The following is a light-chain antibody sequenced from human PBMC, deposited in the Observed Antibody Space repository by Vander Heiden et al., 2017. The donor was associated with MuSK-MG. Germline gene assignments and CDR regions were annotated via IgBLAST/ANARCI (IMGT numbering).Light chain of an antibody. J-gene: IGKJ4*01. CDR3: QQRDSTPLT. V-gene: IGKV1-39*01. CDR1: QSISSY. CDR2: AAS. Sequence: DIQMNQSPSSLSASVGDRVTITCRASQSISSYLNWYQQKPGKAPKLLIYAASSLQSGVPSRFSGSGSGTDFTLTISSLQPEDFATYYCQQRDSTPLTFGGGTKVEIK.